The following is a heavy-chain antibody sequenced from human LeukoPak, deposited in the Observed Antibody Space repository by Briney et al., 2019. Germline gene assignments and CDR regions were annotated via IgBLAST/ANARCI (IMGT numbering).Heavy chain of an antibody. Sequence: PGGSLRLSCAAFGFTFSSYSMNWVRQAPGKGLEWLAIISSDGSQSYFADSVKGRFTISRDNSKNMSYLHINNLRAEDTAVFYCAKAIAGITGIFDNWGQGTLVTVSS. CDR2: ISSDGSQS. D-gene: IGHD1-20*01. J-gene: IGHJ4*02. CDR3: AKAIAGITGIFDN. CDR1: GFTFSSYS. V-gene: IGHV3-30*18.